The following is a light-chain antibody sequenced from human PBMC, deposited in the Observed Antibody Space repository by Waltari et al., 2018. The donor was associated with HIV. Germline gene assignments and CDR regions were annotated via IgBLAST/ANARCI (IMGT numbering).Light chain of an antibody. V-gene: IGKV3-20*01. CDR1: QSISSSD. J-gene: IGKJ4*01. CDR3: QQYGNSPLT. CDR2: GAS. Sequence: IVLTQSPGPLSLSPWERATLPCRASQSISSSDLAWYQQKPGQAPRLLSYGASSGATGIPDRFSGSGSGTDFTLTISRLEPEDFAVYYCQQYGNSPLTFGGGTKVEIK.